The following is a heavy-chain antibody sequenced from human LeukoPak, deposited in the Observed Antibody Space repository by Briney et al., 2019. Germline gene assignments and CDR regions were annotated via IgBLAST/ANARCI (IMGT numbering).Heavy chain of an antibody. J-gene: IGHJ5*02. CDR1: GGSISSGGYY. D-gene: IGHD3-3*01. CDR2: IYYSGST. Sequence: SQTLSLTCTVSGGSISSGGYYWSWIRQHPGKGLEWIGYIYYSGSTYYNPSLKSRVTISVDTSKNQFSLKLSSVTAADTAVYYRARVGYDFWSGYYHPPAGHWFDPWGQGTLVTVSS. V-gene: IGHV4-31*03. CDR3: ARVGYDFWSGYYHPPAGHWFDP.